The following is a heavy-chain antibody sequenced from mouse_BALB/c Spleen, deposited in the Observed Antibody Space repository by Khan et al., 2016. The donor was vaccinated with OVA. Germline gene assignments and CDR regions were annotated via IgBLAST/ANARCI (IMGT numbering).Heavy chain of an antibody. Sequence: MQLEQSGPELVKPGASVKISCKTSGYTFPEYTVHWVKQSLGQSLDWIGVINPKNGGTAYNQKFKGKATLTVDKSSSTAYMELRSLTSDDSAVYYCSRDAGRYWGQGTSVTVAS. CDR2: INPKNGGT. V-gene: IGHV1-18*01. J-gene: IGHJ4*01. CDR3: SRDAGRY. D-gene: IGHD3-3*01. CDR1: GYTFPEYT.